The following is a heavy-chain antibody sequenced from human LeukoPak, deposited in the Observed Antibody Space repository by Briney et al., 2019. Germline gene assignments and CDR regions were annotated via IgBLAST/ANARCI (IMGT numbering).Heavy chain of an antibody. J-gene: IGHJ3*02. V-gene: IGHV1-46*01. CDR3: AMLQGLTDAFDI. Sequence: ASVKVSCKASGYTFTSYYMHWVRQAPGQGLEWMGIINPSGGSTSYAQKFQGRVTMTRDTSTSTVYMELSSLRSEDTAVYYCAMLQGLTDAFDIWGQGTMVTVSS. CDR1: GYTFTSYY. CDR2: INPSGGST.